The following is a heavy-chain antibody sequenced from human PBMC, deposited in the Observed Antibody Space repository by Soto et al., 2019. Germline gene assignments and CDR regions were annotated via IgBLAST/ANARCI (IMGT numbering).Heavy chain of an antibody. Sequence: PGGSLRLSCAASGFTFSSYGMHWVRQAPGKGLEWVAVIWYDGSNKYYADSVKGRFTISGDNSKNTLYLQMNSLRAEDTAVYYCARNNYYDSSGYPDYWGQGTLVTVSS. V-gene: IGHV3-33*01. CDR2: IWYDGSNK. CDR1: GFTFSSYG. D-gene: IGHD3-22*01. CDR3: ARNNYYDSSGYPDY. J-gene: IGHJ4*02.